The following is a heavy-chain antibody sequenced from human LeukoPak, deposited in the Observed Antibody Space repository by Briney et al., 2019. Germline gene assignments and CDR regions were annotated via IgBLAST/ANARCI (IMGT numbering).Heavy chain of an antibody. CDR1: GYSFTRNW. Sequence: GESLKISYKGSGYSFTRNWIGWVRQMPGKGLEWMGIIYPGDSDTRYSPSFQGQVTISADKSINTAYLQWSSLKASDTAMYYCARRVVNNRNWYFNLWGRGTLVTVSS. V-gene: IGHV5-51*01. CDR2: IYPGDSDT. J-gene: IGHJ2*01. D-gene: IGHD4-23*01. CDR3: ARRVVNNRNWYFNL.